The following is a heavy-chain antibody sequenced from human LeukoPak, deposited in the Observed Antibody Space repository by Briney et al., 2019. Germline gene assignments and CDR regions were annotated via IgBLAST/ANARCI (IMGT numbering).Heavy chain of an antibody. Sequence: SETLSLTCTVSGGSISSGSYYWSWIRQPAGKGLEWIGRIYTSGSTNYNPSLKSRVTISVDTSKNQFSLKLSFVTAADTAVYYCARDHLNLYYYDSSGTRYNWFDPWGQGTLVTVSS. D-gene: IGHD3-22*01. J-gene: IGHJ5*02. CDR1: GGSISSGSYY. V-gene: IGHV4-61*02. CDR2: IYTSGST. CDR3: ARDHLNLYYYDSSGTRYNWFDP.